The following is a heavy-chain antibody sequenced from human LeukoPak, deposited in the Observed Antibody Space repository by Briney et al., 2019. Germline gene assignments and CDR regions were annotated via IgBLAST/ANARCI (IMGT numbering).Heavy chain of an antibody. CDR3: ARDDCGTTPCYAY. V-gene: IGHV3-33*01. Sequence: PGGSLRLSCTTSGFTFTNYGINWVRQAPGKGLEWVAAIWYDGSKTSYTDSVKGRFTVSRDISKNTVYLQMNGLKAEDTAVYYCARDDCGTTPCYAYWGQGTLVTVSS. CDR1: GFTFTNYG. CDR2: IWYDGSKT. D-gene: IGHD2-2*01. J-gene: IGHJ4*02.